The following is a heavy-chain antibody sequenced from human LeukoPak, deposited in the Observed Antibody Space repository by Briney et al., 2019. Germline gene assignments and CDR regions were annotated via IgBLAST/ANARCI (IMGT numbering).Heavy chain of an antibody. Sequence: SETLSLTCAVSGGSISSNNWWSWVRQPPGKGLEWIGEIYHSGSTNYNPSLKSRVTMSVDTSKNQFSLKLSSVTAADTAVYYCARDNQRSYYYGMDVWGQGTTVTVSS. CDR1: GGSISSNNW. J-gene: IGHJ6*02. CDR2: IYHSGST. V-gene: IGHV4-4*02. CDR3: ARDNQRSYYYGMDV. D-gene: IGHD5-24*01.